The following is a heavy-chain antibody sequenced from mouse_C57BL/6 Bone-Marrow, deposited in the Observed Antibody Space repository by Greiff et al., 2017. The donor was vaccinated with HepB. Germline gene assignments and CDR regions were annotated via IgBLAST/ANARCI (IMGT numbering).Heavy chain of an antibody. Sequence: VQLQQSGAELVKPGASVKLSCTASGFNIKDYYMHWVKQRTEQGLEWIGRIDPEDGETKYAPKSQGKATITADTSSNTAYLQLSSLTSEDTAVYYFARYYYGNPFFYFDYWGQGTTLPVSS. CDR1: GFNIKDYY. D-gene: IGHD2-1*01. V-gene: IGHV14-2*01. J-gene: IGHJ2*01. CDR3: ARYYYGNPFFYFDY. CDR2: IDPEDGET.